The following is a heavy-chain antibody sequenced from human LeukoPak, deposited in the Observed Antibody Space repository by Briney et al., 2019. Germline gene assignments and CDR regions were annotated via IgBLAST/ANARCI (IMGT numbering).Heavy chain of an antibody. J-gene: IGHJ4*02. Sequence: GGSLRLSCATSGFTFGSYAMHWVRQAPGKGLEWVAAIAHDETNRFYADSVRGRFTISRDNSMNTLYLRMNSLRPEDTAVYFCARDLTPGAPDYFDYWGQGTLVTVSS. CDR2: IAHDETNR. V-gene: IGHV3-30*04. CDR1: GFTFGSYA. CDR3: ARDLTPGAPDYFDY. D-gene: IGHD3-9*01.